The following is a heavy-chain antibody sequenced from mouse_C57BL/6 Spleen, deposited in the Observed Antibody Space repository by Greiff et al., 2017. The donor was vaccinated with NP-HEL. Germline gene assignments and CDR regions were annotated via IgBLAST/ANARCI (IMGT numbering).Heavy chain of an antibody. CDR3: ARRGIDDYDEGDAMDY. V-gene: IGHV1-4*01. CDR2: INPSSGYT. D-gene: IGHD2-4*01. Sequence: VQLQQSGAELARPGASVKMSCKASGYTFTSYTMHWVKQRPGQGLEWIGNINPSSGYTKYNQKFKDKATLTADKSSSTAYMQLSSLTSEDSAVYYCARRGIDDYDEGDAMDYWGQGTSVTVSS. CDR1: GYTFTSYT. J-gene: IGHJ4*01.